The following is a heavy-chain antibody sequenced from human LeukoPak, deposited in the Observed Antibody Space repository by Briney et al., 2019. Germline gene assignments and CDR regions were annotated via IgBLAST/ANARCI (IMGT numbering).Heavy chain of an antibody. CDR3: ARRDTASDFDF. J-gene: IGHJ4*02. Sequence: PSETLSLTCTVSGGSISSYYWSWIRQPPGKGLEWIGYIYNSGSTNYNPSLKSRVTISVDTSKNQFSLKLRFVTAADTAVYYCARRDTASDFDFWDQGTLVTVSS. D-gene: IGHD5-18*01. CDR2: IYNSGST. CDR1: GGSISSYY. V-gene: IGHV4-59*01.